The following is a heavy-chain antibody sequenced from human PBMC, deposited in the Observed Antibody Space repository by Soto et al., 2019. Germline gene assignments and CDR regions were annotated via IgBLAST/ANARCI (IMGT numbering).Heavy chain of an antibody. CDR2: IIPIFGTA. V-gene: IGHV1-69*13. D-gene: IGHD2-2*01. Sequence: SLKVSCKASGGTFSSYAISWLRQTPGQGLEWMGGIIPIFGTANYAQKFQGRVTITADESTSTAYMELSSLRSEDTAVYYCARVRGHCSSTSCYRGGYYYYYGMDVWGQGTTVTVSS. J-gene: IGHJ6*02. CDR1: GGTFSSYA. CDR3: ARVRGHCSSTSCYRGGYYYYYGMDV.